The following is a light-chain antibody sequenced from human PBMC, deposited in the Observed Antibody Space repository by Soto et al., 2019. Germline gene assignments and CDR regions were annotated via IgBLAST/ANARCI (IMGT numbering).Light chain of an antibody. CDR2: GSS. Sequence: ANQITQSPSSLSPSVRDRLPITCRASQGISSDLGWYQQKPGKAPKLLIHGSSRLQSGVPPRFSGSGSGTDFTLTISSLQPEDFATYYCLQDNSYPWTFGQGTKVDVK. CDR3: LQDNSYPWT. V-gene: IGKV1-6*02. CDR1: QGISSD. J-gene: IGKJ1*01.